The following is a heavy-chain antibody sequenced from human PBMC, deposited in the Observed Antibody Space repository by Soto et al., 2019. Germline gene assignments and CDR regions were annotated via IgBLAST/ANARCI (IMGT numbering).Heavy chain of an antibody. V-gene: IGHV4-39*01. Sequence: SETLSLTCTVSGGSISSSSYYWGWIRQSPGKGLEWIGSIYYSGNTYYNPSLKSRVTISVDTSKNQFSLKLSSVTAADTAVYFCARLATAMVTFDYWGQGTLVTVS. CDR1: GGSISSSSYY. D-gene: IGHD5-18*01. J-gene: IGHJ4*02. CDR3: ARLATAMVTFDY. CDR2: IYYSGNT.